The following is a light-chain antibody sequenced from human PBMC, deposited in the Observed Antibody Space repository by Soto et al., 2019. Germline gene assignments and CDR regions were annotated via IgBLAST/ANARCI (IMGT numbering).Light chain of an antibody. Sequence: DIVMTQSPLSLPVTPGEPASISCSSSQSLLHSNGYNFLDWYLQKPGQSPQLLIHLGSNRASGVPDRFIGSGSGTDFTLKISSVEAEDVGVYYCIQALQAPPYTFGQGTKLEIK. CDR2: LGS. CDR1: QSLLHSNGYNF. CDR3: IQALQAPPYT. J-gene: IGKJ2*01. V-gene: IGKV2-28*01.